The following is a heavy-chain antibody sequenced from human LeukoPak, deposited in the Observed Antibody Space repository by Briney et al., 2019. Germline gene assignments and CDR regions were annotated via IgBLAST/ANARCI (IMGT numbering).Heavy chain of an antibody. CDR2: ISSSSSYI. CDR1: GFTFSSYS. Sequence: GGSLRLSCAASGFTFSSYSMNWVRQAPGKGLEWVSSISSSSSYIYYADSVKGRFTISRDNAKNSLYLQMNSLRAEDTAVYYCARDLWSNGGSPGGDYWGQGTLVTVSS. D-gene: IGHD4-23*01. CDR3: ARDLWSNGGSPGGDY. J-gene: IGHJ4*02. V-gene: IGHV3-21*01.